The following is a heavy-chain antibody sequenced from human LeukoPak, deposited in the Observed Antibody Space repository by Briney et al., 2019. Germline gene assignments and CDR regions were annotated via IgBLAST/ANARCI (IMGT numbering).Heavy chain of an antibody. CDR3: ARLGYCSSGSCPDY. J-gene: IGHJ4*02. CDR2: IYYSGST. V-gene: IGHV4-59*08. Sequence: PSETLSLTCTVSGGSISSYYWSWIRQPPGKGLEWIGYIYYSGSTNYNPSLKSRVTISVDTSKNQFSLKLSSVTAADTAVYYCARLGYCSSGSCPDYWGQGTLVTVSS. CDR1: GGSISSYY. D-gene: IGHD2-15*01.